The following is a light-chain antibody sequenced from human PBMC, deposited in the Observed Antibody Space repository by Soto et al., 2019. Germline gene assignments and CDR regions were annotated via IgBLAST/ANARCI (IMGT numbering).Light chain of an antibody. CDR3: QQYNSYPWT. CDR2: EAS. CDR1: QSISNW. Sequence: DIQMTQSPSTLSASVGDRVTITCRASQSISNWLAWYQQRPGQAPKLLIYEASSLESGVPSTFSGSASGTEFTLTISSLQPDDFATYYCQQYNSYPWTFGQGTKVDIK. V-gene: IGKV1-5*01. J-gene: IGKJ1*01.